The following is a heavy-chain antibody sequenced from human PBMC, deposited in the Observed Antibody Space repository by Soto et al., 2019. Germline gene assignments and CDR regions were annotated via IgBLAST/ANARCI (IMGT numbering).Heavy chain of an antibody. CDR3: ARRRYDFWSGYSLYGLDV. CDR1: GYSFTSYW. V-gene: IGHV5-51*01. J-gene: IGHJ6*02. CDR2: IYPGDSDT. Sequence: WESLKISCKGSGYSFTSYWIGWVRQMPGKGLEWMGIIYPGDSDTRYSASFQGQVAISADKSIGTAYLQWSSLKASDTAMYYCARRRYDFWSGYSLYGLDVWGQGTTVTAS. D-gene: IGHD3-3*01.